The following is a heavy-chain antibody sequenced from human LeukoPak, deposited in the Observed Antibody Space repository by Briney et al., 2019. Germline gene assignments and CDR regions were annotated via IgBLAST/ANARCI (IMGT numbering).Heavy chain of an antibody. Sequence: KPSETLSLTCTDSGGSISSYYWSWIRQPAGKGLEWIGRIYSSGSTNYNPSLKSRVTMSVDTSKNQFSLKLSSVTAADTAVYYCARVRADYYGSGSHYKVWFDPWGQGTLVTVSS. D-gene: IGHD3-10*01. J-gene: IGHJ5*02. CDR3: ARVRADYYGSGSHYKVWFDP. CDR1: GGSISSYY. V-gene: IGHV4-4*07. CDR2: IYSSGST.